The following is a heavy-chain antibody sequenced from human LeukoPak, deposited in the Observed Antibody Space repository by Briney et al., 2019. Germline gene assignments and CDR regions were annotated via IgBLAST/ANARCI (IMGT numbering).Heavy chain of an antibody. V-gene: IGHV4-59*08. Sequence: SETLSHTCTVSGGSISSYYWSWIRQPPGKGLEWIGYIYYSGSTNYNPSLKSRVTISVDTSNNQFSLKLTSVTAADTAMYYCATQILLCHYYWGQGTLVTVSS. CDR2: IYYSGST. CDR3: ATQILLCHYY. CDR1: GGSISSYY. J-gene: IGHJ4*02. D-gene: IGHD2-21*01.